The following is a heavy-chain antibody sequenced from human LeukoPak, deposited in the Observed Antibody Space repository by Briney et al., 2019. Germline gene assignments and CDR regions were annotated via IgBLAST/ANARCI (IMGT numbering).Heavy chain of an antibody. CDR3: ARGPHRGKYYYMDV. CDR1: GFTFSSFD. CDR2: IGTASDT. Sequence: PGGSRRLSCAASGFTFSSFDMHWVRQPTGQGLEWVSTIGTASDTYYPGSVEGRFTLSRDNAKNSLYLQMNSLTAGDTAVYYCARGPHRGKYYYMDVWGKGTTVTVSS. J-gene: IGHJ6*03. V-gene: IGHV3-13*01. D-gene: IGHD1-1*01.